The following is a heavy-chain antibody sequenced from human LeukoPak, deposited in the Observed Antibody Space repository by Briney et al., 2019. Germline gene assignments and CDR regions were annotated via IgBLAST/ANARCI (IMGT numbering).Heavy chain of an antibody. D-gene: IGHD3-10*01. CDR1: GVSMSTYF. Sequence: PSETLSLTCSVSGVSMSTYFWSWIRQPPGKGLEWLAFIHYTGETNYNPSLRSRLTISVDTSKNQFSLRLSSLTAADTAICYCARDIYGSGYGYFDQWGQGALVTVSS. J-gene: IGHJ4*02. CDR2: IHYTGET. CDR3: ARDIYGSGYGYFDQ. V-gene: IGHV4-59*01.